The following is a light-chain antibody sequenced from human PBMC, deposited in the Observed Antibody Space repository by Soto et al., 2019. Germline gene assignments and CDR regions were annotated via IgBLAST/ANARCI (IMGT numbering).Light chain of an antibody. Sequence: EIVLAQSPGTLSLSPGERATLSCRASQSLSGNYLAWYQQKPGQAPRLLIFGVSSRVTGIPDRFSGSGSGSDFALTSNRLEPEDFGVYYCHHYGSSPFTFGLGTNLEI. CDR3: HHYGSSPFT. J-gene: IGKJ2*01. CDR1: QSLSGNY. CDR2: GVS. V-gene: IGKV3-20*01.